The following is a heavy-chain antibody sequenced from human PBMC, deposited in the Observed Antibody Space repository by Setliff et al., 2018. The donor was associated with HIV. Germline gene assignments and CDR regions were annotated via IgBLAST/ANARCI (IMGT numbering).Heavy chain of an antibody. CDR1: GESFSAYY. D-gene: IGHD6-19*01. CDR2: INHSGST. CDR3: ARLRRSSGWSFDY. Sequence: SETLSLTCAVYGESFSAYYWSWIRQPPGKGLEWIGQINHSGSTNYNPSLKTRVSISIDTSKNQFSLKLTSVTAADSAVYYCARLRRSSGWSFDYWVPETLLVTVSS. V-gene: IGHV4-34*01. J-gene: IGHJ4*03.